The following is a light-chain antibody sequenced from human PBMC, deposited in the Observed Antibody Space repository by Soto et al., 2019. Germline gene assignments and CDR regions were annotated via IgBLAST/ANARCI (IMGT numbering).Light chain of an antibody. CDR2: WAS. CDR3: QQYYSPPRYT. V-gene: IGKV4-1*01. CDR1: QNVLYSSNNKNL. Sequence: DIVMTQSPEYLAVSLGERATINCKSSQNVLYSSNNKNLIAWYQQKPGQPPKLLMYWASTRESGVPDRFSGSGAGRDSAPTISSLQAEDVAVYYCQQYYSPPRYTFGQGTRLEIK. J-gene: IGKJ2*01.